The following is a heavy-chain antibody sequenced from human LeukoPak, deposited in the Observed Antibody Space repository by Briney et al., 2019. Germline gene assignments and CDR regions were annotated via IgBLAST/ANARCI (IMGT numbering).Heavy chain of an antibody. CDR3: ARELNGANDAFDI. CDR2: IYYSGST. J-gene: IGHJ3*02. CDR1: GASISSYY. D-gene: IGHD2-8*01. V-gene: IGHV4-59*01. Sequence: PSETLSLTCTVSGASISSYYWSWIRQPPGKGLEWIGYIYYSGSTNYNPSLKSRVTMSVDTSKNQFSLKLSSVTAADTAVYYCARELNGANDAFDIWGQGTMVTVSS.